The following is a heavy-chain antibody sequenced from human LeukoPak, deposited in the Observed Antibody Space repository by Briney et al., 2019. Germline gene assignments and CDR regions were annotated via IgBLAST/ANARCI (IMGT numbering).Heavy chain of an antibody. Sequence: GGSLRLSCAASGFTFTSYSMNWVRQAPGKGLEWVSYISRITENNVHYADSLEGRFTISRDDARNSLYLQTNSLRDDDTAIYFCARDHNFAFDYWGQGTLVTVSS. V-gene: IGHV3-48*02. CDR2: ISRITENNV. CDR1: GFTFTSYS. D-gene: IGHD1-20*01. CDR3: ARDHNFAFDY. J-gene: IGHJ4*02.